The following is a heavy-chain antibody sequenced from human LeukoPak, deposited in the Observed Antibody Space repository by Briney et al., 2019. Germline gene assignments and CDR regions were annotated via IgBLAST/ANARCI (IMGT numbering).Heavy chain of an antibody. Sequence: GGSLRLSCTASGFTFSHYGMFWVRQAPDKGLEWVAVIWSDGSIQYYADSVKGRFTISRDNSMNTVYLQMTSLRAEDTAVYYCATGYDSSGYYSFDYWAREPWSPSP. D-gene: IGHD3-22*01. CDR2: IWSDGSIQ. J-gene: IGHJ4*02. CDR1: GFTFSHYG. CDR3: ATGYDSSGYYSFDY. V-gene: IGHV3-33*01.